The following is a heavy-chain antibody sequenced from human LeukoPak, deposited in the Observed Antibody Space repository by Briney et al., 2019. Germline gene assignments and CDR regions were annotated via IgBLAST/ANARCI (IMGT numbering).Heavy chain of an antibody. CDR1: GYSFTTYW. Sequence: GESLKISGKGSGYSFTTYWIGWVRQMPGKGLEGMGIIYPGDSDTRYSPSFQGQVTISADKSISTAYLQWSSLKASDTAMYYCTRHDTTTDYDYWGQGTLVTVSS. CDR3: TRHDTTTDYDY. J-gene: IGHJ4*02. CDR2: IYPGDSDT. V-gene: IGHV5-51*01. D-gene: IGHD5-18*01.